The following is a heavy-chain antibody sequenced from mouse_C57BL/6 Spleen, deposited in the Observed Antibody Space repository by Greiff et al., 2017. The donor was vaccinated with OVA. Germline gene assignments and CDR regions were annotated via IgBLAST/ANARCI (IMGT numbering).Heavy chain of an antibody. D-gene: IGHD2-10*02. V-gene: IGHV5-9-1*02. CDR3: TTGYDYYAMDY. CDR2: ISSGGDYI. Sequence: EVQGVESGEGLVKPGGSLKLSCAASGFTFSSYAMSRVRQTPEKRLEWVAYISSGGDYIYYADTVKGRFTISRDNARNTLYLQMSSLKSEDTAMYYCTTGYDYYAMDYWGQGTSVTVSS. J-gene: IGHJ4*01. CDR1: GFTFSSYA.